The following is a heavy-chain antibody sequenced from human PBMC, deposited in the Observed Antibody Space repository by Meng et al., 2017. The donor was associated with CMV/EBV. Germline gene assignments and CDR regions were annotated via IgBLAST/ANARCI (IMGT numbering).Heavy chain of an antibody. CDR2: IIPIFGTA. CDR3: ARGSGGERITIFGVVIPTQYYYGMDV. D-gene: IGHD3-3*01. V-gene: IGHV1-69*05. J-gene: IGHJ6*02. CDR1: GGTFSSYA. Sequence: SVKVSCKASGGTFSSYAISWVRQAPGQGLEWMGGIIPIFGTANYAQKFQGRVTITTDESTSTAYMELSSLRSEDTAVYYCARGSGGERITIFGVVIPTQYYYGMDVWGQGTTVTVSS.